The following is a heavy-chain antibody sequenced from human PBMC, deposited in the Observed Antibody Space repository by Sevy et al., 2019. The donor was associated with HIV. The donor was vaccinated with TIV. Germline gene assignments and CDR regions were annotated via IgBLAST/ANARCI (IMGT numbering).Heavy chain of an antibody. CDR1: GYTFTCYY. V-gene: IGHV1-46*01. Sequence: ASVKVSCKASGYTFTCYYMHWVRQAPGQGLEWMGIINPSGGSISYAQKFQGRVTMTRDTSTSTVYMELSSLRSEDTAVYYCARGGRWSSGPDAFDIWGQGTMVTVSS. CDR2: INPSGGSI. D-gene: IGHD6-19*01. CDR3: ARGGRWSSGPDAFDI. J-gene: IGHJ3*02.